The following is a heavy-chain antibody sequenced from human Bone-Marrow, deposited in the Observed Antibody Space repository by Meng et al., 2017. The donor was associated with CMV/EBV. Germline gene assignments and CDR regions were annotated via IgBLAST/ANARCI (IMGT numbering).Heavy chain of an antibody. J-gene: IGHJ4*02. Sequence: SGYTFTSYGIRWVRQAPGQGLEWMGWISAYNGNTNYAQKLQGRVTMTTDTSTSTAYMELRSLRSDDTAVYYCAREHDFWSGYPYFDYWGQGTLVTVSS. CDR2: ISAYNGNT. CDR3: AREHDFWSGYPYFDY. CDR1: GYTFTSYG. V-gene: IGHV1-18*01. D-gene: IGHD3-3*01.